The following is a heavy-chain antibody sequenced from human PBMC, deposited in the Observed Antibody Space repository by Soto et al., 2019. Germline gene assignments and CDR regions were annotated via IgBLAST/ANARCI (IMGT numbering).Heavy chain of an antibody. CDR1: GVNFSSFA. D-gene: IGHD5-12*01. V-gene: IGHV1-69*01. CDR2: IIPIFRTP. Sequence: QVQLVQSGAEVEQPGSSVKVSCQASGVNFSSFALSWVRQAPGQGLEWMGGIIPIFRTPNYAQNFQGRVTITADESTSSVYMELSRLRSEDTSVYYCARSTGSGFRPGTHRFNWFDPWGQGTRVTVSS. J-gene: IGHJ5*02. CDR3: ARSTGSGFRPGTHRFNWFDP.